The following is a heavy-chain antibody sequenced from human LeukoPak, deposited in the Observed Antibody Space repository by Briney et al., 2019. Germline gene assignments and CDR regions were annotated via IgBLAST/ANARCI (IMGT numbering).Heavy chain of an antibody. CDR2: TYYRSKWYN. Sequence: SQTLSLTCAISGDSLSSNSATWNWVRQSSSRGLEWLGRTYYRSKWYNDYAVSVKGRVTINPDASKKQFSLQLNSVTPEDTAMYYCARGNDYPFDYWGQGTLVTVSS. D-gene: IGHD1-1*01. CDR1: GDSLSSNSAT. J-gene: IGHJ4*02. CDR3: ARGNDYPFDY. V-gene: IGHV6-1*01.